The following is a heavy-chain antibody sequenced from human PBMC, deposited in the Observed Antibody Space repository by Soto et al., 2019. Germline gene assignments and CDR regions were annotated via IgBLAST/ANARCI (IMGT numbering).Heavy chain of an antibody. CDR2: IWYDGSNI. J-gene: IGHJ4*02. D-gene: IGHD6-19*01. Sequence: GGSLRLACAASGFTFSRYGMHWVRQAPGRGLEWVAVIWYDGSNIYYADSVKGRFTISRDNSKDTLDLQMNSLRAEDTAVYYCARDREQWLVGYYFDYWGQGTLVTVSS. V-gene: IGHV3-33*01. CDR3: ARDREQWLVGYYFDY. CDR1: GFTFSRYG.